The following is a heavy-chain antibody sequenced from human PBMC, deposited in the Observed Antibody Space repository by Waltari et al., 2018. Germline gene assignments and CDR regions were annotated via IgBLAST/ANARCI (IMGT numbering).Heavy chain of an antibody. V-gene: IGHV4-34*01. D-gene: IGHD1-26*01. CDR2: INHSGST. Sequence: QVQLQQWGAGLLKPSETLSLTCAVYGGSFSGYYWSWIRQPPGKGLEWIGEINHSGSTNYNPSLKSRVTISVDTSKNQFSLKLSSVTAADTAVYYWARGPGRGPPTGWFDPWGQGTLVTVSS. CDR3: ARGPGRGPPTGWFDP. CDR1: GGSFSGYY. J-gene: IGHJ5*02.